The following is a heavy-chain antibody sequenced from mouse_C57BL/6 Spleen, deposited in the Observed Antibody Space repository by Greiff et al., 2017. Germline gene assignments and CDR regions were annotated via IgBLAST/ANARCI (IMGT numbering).Heavy chain of an antibody. CDR2: IDPSDSYT. J-gene: IGHJ2*01. V-gene: IGHV1-69*01. CDR3: ARKTAQARGYFDY. Sequence: QVQLQQSGAELVMPGASVKLSCKASGYTFTSYWMHWVKQRPGQGLEWIGEIDPSDSYTNYNQKFKGKSTLTVDKSSSTAYMQLSSLTSEDSAVYYCARKTAQARGYFDYWGQGTTLTVSS. CDR1: GYTFTSYW. D-gene: IGHD3-2*02.